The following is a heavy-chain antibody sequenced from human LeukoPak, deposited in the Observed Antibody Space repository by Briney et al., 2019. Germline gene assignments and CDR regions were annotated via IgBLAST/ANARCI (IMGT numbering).Heavy chain of an antibody. V-gene: IGHV3-23*01. D-gene: IGHD6-19*01. Sequence: GGSLRLSCAASGFIFTSYAMSWVRQVPGKGLEWVSGIPGSGGSAYYADSVKGRFTISRDNSKNTLSLQMNSLRAEDTAVYYCAKVHSSGWIYDGWGQGTLVTVSS. CDR2: IPGSGGSA. CDR3: AKVHSSGWIYDG. CDR1: GFIFTSYA. J-gene: IGHJ4*02.